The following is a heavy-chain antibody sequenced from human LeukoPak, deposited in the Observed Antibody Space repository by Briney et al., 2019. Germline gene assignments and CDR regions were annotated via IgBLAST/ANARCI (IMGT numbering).Heavy chain of an antibody. CDR1: GYAFTSYA. V-gene: IGHV1-3*01. Sequence: ASVKVSCKASGYAFTSYAMHWVRQAPGQRLEWMGWINAGNGNTKYSQKFQGRVTITRDTSASTAYMELSSLRSEDTAVYYCARDIGCSSTSCRGPWDYWGQGTLVTVSS. D-gene: IGHD2-2*01. CDR3: ARDIGCSSTSCRGPWDY. J-gene: IGHJ4*02. CDR2: INAGNGNT.